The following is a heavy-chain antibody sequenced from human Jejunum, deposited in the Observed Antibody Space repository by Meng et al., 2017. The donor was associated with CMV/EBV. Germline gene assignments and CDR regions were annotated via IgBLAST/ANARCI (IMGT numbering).Heavy chain of an antibody. CDR1: GGAFSNFG. CDR2: IIPIVDIA. Sequence: SGGAFSNFGIDWVRQAPGQGLEWMGGIIPIVDIANYAQRFQGRVTITADKSTTTAYMELSRLRSEDTAVYYCARRGNYYGSNWFDPWGQGTLVTVSS. D-gene: IGHD3-10*01. V-gene: IGHV1-69*10. CDR3: ARRGNYYGSNWFDP. J-gene: IGHJ5*02.